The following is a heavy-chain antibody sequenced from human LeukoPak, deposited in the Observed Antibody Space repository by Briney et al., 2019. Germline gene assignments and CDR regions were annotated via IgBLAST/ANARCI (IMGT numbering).Heavy chain of an antibody. V-gene: IGHV3-7*03. CDR3: AGSLSYYDSSGPFDY. J-gene: IGHJ4*02. CDR1: GFTFSSYW. Sequence: GGSLRLSCAASGFTFSSYWMSWVRQAPGKGLEWVANIKQDGSEKYYVDSVKGRFTISRDNAKNSLYLQMNSLRAEDTALYYCAGSLSYYDSSGPFDYWGQGTLVTVSS. CDR2: IKQDGSEK. D-gene: IGHD3-22*01.